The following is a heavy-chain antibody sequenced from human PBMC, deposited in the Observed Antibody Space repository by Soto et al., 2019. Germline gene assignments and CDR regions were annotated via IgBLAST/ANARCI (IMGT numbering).Heavy chain of an antibody. CDR2: IYYSGST. V-gene: IGHV4-31*03. CDR1: GGSISSGGYY. Sequence: QVQLQESGPGLVKPSQTLSLTCTVSGGSISSGGYYWSWIRQHPGKGLEWIGYIYYSGSTYYNPSLKSRVTISVDTSKNQFSLKLSSVTAADTAVYYCARDIRVPYYYYYGMDVWGQGTTVTVSS. J-gene: IGHJ6*02. CDR3: ARDIRVPYYYYYGMDV.